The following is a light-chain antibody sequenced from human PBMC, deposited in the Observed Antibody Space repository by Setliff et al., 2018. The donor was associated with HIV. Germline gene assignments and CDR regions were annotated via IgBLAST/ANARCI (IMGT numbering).Light chain of an antibody. J-gene: IGKJ2*01. Sequence: EIVLTQSPRTLSVSPGRSVTLSCRASQSIGSNLAWYRQRPGQAPWLLIYDASTRASNVPFRFSGSGYGTGFTLTISSMQSEDSGIYYCQQYNEWPVYTFGQGTKVDIK. V-gene: IGKV3-15*01. CDR1: QSIGSN. CDR3: QQYNEWPVYT. CDR2: DAS.